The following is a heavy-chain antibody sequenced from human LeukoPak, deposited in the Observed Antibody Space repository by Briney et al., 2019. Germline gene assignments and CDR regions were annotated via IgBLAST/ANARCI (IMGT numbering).Heavy chain of an antibody. CDR1: GYTFTGYY. CDR2: INPNSGGT. D-gene: IGHD7-27*01. CDR3: ARGLKGGWGPLGY. J-gene: IGHJ4*02. V-gene: IGHV1-2*02. Sequence: ASVKASCKASGYTFTGYYMHWVRQAPGQGLEWMGWINPNSGGTNYAQKFQGRVTMTRDTSISTAYMELSRLRSDDTAVYYCARGLKGGWGPLGYWGQGTLVTVSS.